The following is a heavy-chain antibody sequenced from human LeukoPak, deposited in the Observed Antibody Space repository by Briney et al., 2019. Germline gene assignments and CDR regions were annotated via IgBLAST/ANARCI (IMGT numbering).Heavy chain of an antibody. D-gene: IGHD2-2*01. J-gene: IGHJ5*02. V-gene: IGHV1-3*01. CDR1: GYTFTSYA. CDR3: ARDPQWSSTSLNWFDP. Sequence: AASVKVSCKASGYTFTSYAMHWVRQAPGQRLEWMGWINAGNGNTKYSQKFQGRVTITRDTSASTAYMELSSLRSEDTAVYYCARDPQWSSTSLNWFDPWGQGTLVTVSS. CDR2: INAGNGNT.